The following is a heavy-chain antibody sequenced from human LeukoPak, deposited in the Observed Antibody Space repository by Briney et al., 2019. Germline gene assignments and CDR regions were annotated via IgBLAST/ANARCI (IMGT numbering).Heavy chain of an antibody. CDR3: ARARATRWGGFDY. Sequence: GGSLRLSCAASGFTFSSYAMHWVRQAPGKGLEWVAVISYVGSNKYYADSVKGRFTTSRDNSKNTLYLQMNSLRAEDTAVYYCARARATRWGGFDYWGQGTLVTVSS. J-gene: IGHJ4*02. D-gene: IGHD1-26*01. V-gene: IGHV3-30*04. CDR1: GFTFSSYA. CDR2: ISYVGSNK.